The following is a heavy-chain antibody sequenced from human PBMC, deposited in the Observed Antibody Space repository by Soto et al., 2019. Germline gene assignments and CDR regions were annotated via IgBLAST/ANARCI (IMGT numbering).Heavy chain of an antibody. V-gene: IGHV5-10-1*01. Sequence: GESLKISCKGSVYSFTSYWIGWVRQMLGKGLEWLGRIDPSDSYTNYGPSFQGHVTISADKSISTAYLQWGSLKASDTAMYYCARHVPYSSGWYYFDYWGQGTLVTVSS. J-gene: IGHJ4*02. CDR2: IDPSDSYT. CDR3: ARHVPYSSGWYYFDY. D-gene: IGHD6-19*01. CDR1: VYSFTSYW.